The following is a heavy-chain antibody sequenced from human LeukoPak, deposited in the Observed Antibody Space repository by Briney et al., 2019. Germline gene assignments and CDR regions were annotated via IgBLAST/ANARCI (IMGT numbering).Heavy chain of an antibody. J-gene: IGHJ4*02. Sequence: GGSLRLSCAASGFTFSSYWMHWVRQAPGKGLVWVSHINSDASSTYYADSVKGRFTISRDNSKNTLYLQMNSLRAEDTAVYYCAKCYYYDSSGYHPAIDYWGQGTLVTVSS. CDR1: GFTFSSYW. D-gene: IGHD3-22*01. V-gene: IGHV3-74*01. CDR3: AKCYYYDSSGYHPAIDY. CDR2: INSDASST.